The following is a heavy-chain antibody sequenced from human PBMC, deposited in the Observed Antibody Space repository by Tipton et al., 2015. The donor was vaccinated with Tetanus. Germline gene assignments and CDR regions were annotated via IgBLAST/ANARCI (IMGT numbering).Heavy chain of an antibody. V-gene: IGHV4-61*08. CDR2: ISPSGRS. CDR3: ARADYDFPNKGPFDF. D-gene: IGHD3-3*01. Sequence: TLSLTCTVSGGSIRSGDHQWNWIRQPPGKGLEWLAYISPSGRSNSNYSLKSRITIPQDKSKNQFSLKLTSVTAADTAVYYCARADYDFPNKGPFDFWGQGMLVLVSS. J-gene: IGHJ4*02. CDR1: GGSIRSGDHQ.